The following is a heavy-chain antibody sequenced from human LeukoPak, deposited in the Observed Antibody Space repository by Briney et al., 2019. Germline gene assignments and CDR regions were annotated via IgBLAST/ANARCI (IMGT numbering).Heavy chain of an antibody. D-gene: IGHD6-13*01. CDR3: ARGQQLFDY. J-gene: IGHJ4*02. CDR2: INPNSGDT. V-gene: IGHV1-2*02. CDR1: GYTFTGYY. Sequence: ASVKVSCKASGYTFTGYYIHWVRQAPGQGLEWMGWINPNSGDTNYAQKFQGRVTMTRDTSISTAYMELSRLRYDDTAVYYCARGQQLFDYWGQGTLVTVSA.